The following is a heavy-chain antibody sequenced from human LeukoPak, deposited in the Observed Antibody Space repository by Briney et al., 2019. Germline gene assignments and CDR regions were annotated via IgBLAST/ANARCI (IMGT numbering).Heavy chain of an antibody. Sequence: ASVKVSCKASGYTFTSYGISWVRQAPGQGLEWMGWISAYNGNTNYAQKLQGRVTMTRDTSTNTVSMELRSLKSDDTAVYYCARESLGGGGNLGFWGQGTLVIVSS. J-gene: IGHJ4*02. CDR1: GYTFTSYG. V-gene: IGHV1-18*01. CDR2: ISAYNGNT. CDR3: ARESLGGGGNLGF. D-gene: IGHD4-23*01.